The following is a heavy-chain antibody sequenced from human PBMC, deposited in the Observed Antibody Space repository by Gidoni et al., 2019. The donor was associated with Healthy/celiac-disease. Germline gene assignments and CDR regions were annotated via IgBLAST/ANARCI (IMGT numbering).Heavy chain of an antibody. D-gene: IGHD3-22*01. Sequence: QVQLQESGPGLVQPSQTPSLTCTVSGGSISSGGYYWSWIRQHPGKGLEWIGYIYYSGSTYYNPSLKSRVTISVDTSKNQFSLKLSSVTAADTAVYYCARGYDSSGYPQFDYWGQGTLVTVSS. CDR1: GGSISSGGYY. CDR3: ARGYDSSGYPQFDY. CDR2: IYYSGST. V-gene: IGHV4-31*03. J-gene: IGHJ4*02.